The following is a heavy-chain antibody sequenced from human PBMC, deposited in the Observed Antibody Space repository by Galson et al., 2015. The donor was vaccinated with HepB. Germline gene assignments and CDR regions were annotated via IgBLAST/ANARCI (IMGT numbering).Heavy chain of an antibody. D-gene: IGHD6-13*01. V-gene: IGHV3-30*03. CDR1: GLTFSRYG. CDR2: ISYDGSSK. J-gene: IGHJ4*02. CDR3: AGSYSNSWHNFVY. Sequence: LRLSCAVSGLTFSRYGMPWVRQAPGQGLEWVAVISYDGSSKYYADSVKGRFTISRDNSENTLYLQMNSLRGEDTAVYYCAGSYSNSWHNFVYWGQGTLVSVSS.